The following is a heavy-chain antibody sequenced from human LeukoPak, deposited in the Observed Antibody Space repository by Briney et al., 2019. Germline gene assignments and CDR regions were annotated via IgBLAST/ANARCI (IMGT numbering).Heavy chain of an antibody. J-gene: IGHJ4*02. CDR2: ISGHNDNT. D-gene: IGHD6-6*01. Sequence: ASVKDSCKTSGYTFISYGMSWLRQAPGQGFEWLGWISGHNDNTNYARKIEGRVILTTDRATSTAHMELRSLRPDDTAVYYCARQGYSSSSTADFWGQGTLVTVSS. V-gene: IGHV1-18*01. CDR1: GYTFISYG. CDR3: ARQGYSSSSTADF.